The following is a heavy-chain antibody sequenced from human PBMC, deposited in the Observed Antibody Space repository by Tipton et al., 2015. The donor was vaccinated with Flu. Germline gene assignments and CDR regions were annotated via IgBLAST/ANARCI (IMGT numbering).Heavy chain of an antibody. CDR3: AREAVGATYLDH. CDR2: IHTSAGT. D-gene: IGHD1-26*01. V-gene: IGHV4-38-2*02. J-gene: IGHJ4*02. CDR1: SEALGSSYY. Sequence: SEALGSSYYWAWIRQPPGRGLEWIGNIHTSAGTYYNLSLKSRVTISVDRSKNQFSLRLASVTAADTAVYYCAREAVGATYLDHWGQGTLVTVSS.